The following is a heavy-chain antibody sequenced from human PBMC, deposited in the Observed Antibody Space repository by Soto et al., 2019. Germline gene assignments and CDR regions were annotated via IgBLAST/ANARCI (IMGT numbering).Heavy chain of an antibody. V-gene: IGHV5-51*01. J-gene: IGHJ5*02. CDR1: GYSFTNYW. Sequence: SLKISCKGSGYSFTNYWIAWVRQMPGKGLEWMGIIYPGDSDTKYSPSFQGQVTISADKSISTAYLQWSSLKASDTAMYYCARHLTEANAKPRIPSRFDPWGQGTLVTVSS. CDR3: ARHLTEANAKPRIPSRFDP. CDR2: IYPGDSDT.